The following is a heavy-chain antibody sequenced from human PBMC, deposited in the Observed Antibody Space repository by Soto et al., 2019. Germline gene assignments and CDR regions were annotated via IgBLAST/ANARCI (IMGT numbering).Heavy chain of an antibody. CDR2: IYYSGST. CDR3: ARFRDIVATRTVDNWFDP. V-gene: IGHV4-31*03. J-gene: IGHJ5*02. D-gene: IGHD5-12*01. CDR1: GGSISSGGYY. Sequence: SETLSLTCTVSGGSISSGGYYWSWIRQHPGKGLEWIGYIYYSGSTYYNPSLKSRVTISVDTSKNQFSLKLSSVTAADTAVYYCARFRDIVATRTVDNWFDPWGQGTLVTVSS.